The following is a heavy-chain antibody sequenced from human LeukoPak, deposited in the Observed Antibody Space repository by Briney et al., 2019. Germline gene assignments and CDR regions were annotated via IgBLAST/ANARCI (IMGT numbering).Heavy chain of an antibody. D-gene: IGHD4-17*01. Sequence: SETLSLTCTVSGDSLRNTGSYWVWNRQPSGKGLEWIGSIYYEGSIYYNPSLESRVTISADTSKSQFSLKMTSVTAADTAVYWCVRRQHYGDPHWGHGTLVTVST. CDR1: GDSLRNTGSY. CDR3: VRRQHYGDPH. V-gene: IGHV4-39*01. J-gene: IGHJ4*01. CDR2: IYYEGSI.